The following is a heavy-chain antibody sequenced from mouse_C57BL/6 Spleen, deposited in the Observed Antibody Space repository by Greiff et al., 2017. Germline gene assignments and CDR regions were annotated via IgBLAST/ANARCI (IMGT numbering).Heavy chain of an antibody. CDR1: GYTFTSYW. Sequence: VQLQQPGTELVKPGASVKLSCKASGYTFTSYWMHWVKQRPGQGLEWIGNINPSNGGTNYNEKFKSKATLTVDKSSSTAYMQLSSLTSEDSAVYYCARSLYYYGSSYGYAMDYWGQGTSVTVSS. J-gene: IGHJ4*01. CDR2: INPSNGGT. V-gene: IGHV1-53*01. CDR3: ARSLYYYGSSYGYAMDY. D-gene: IGHD1-1*01.